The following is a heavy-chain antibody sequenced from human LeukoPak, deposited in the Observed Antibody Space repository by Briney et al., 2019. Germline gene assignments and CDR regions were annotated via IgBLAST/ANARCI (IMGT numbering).Heavy chain of an antibody. CDR2: IYYSGNT. J-gene: IGHJ2*01. CDR3: ARGCSSTSCPGAYSWYFDL. Sequence: PSETLSLTCTVSGGSISSSRYYWGWIRQPPGRGLEWIGSIYYSGNTYYNPSLKSRLTISLDTSKNQFSLKLSSVTAADTAVYYCARGCSSTSCPGAYSWYFDLWGRGTLVTVSS. V-gene: IGHV4-39*07. D-gene: IGHD2-2*01. CDR1: GGSISSSRYY.